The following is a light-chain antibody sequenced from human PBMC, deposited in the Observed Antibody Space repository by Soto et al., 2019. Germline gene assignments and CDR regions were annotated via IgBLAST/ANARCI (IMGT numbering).Light chain of an antibody. CDR1: SSDVGGYNY. Sequence: QSAVTQPASVSGSPGLSITMSCTGTSSDVGGYNYVSWYQQHPGKAPKLMIYDVSNRPSGVSNRFSGSKSGNTASLTISGLQAEDEADYYCSSYTSSSTYVFGTGTKLTVL. V-gene: IGLV2-14*01. J-gene: IGLJ1*01. CDR3: SSYTSSSTYV. CDR2: DVS.